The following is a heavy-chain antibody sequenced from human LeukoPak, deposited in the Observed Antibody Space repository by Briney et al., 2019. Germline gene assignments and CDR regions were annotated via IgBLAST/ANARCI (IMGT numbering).Heavy chain of an antibody. CDR3: ARDGPATDTDLGC. Sequence: GGSLRLSCAASGFSFSSHWMNWVRQAPGKGLQWVATIKGDGSEKFYVDSVEGRFTISRDNAKNSLYLQMNNLRAEDTAVYYCARDGPATDTDLGCWGQGTLVIVSS. J-gene: IGHJ4*02. CDR1: GFSFSSHW. D-gene: IGHD6-13*01. CDR2: IKGDGSEK. V-gene: IGHV3-7*01.